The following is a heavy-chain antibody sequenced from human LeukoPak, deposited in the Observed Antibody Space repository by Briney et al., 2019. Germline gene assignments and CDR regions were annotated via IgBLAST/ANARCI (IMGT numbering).Heavy chain of an antibody. CDR2: INAGNGNT. D-gene: IGHD3-10*01. J-gene: IGHJ6*03. CDR3: ARAGPPRRNYYGSGSYLYYYYYMDV. V-gene: IGHV1-3*01. CDR1: GYTFTSYA. Sequence: ASVKVSCKASGYTFTSYAMHWVRQAPGQRLEWMGWINAGNGNTKYSQEFQGRVTITRDTSASTAYMELSRLRSDDTAVYYCARAGPPRRNYYGSGSYLYYYYYMDVWGKGTTVTVSS.